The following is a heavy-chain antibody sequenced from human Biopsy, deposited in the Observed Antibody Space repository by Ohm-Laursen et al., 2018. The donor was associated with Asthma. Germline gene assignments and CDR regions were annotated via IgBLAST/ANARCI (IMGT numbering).Heavy chain of an antibody. Sequence: SLRLSCSAPGFTFSDYYMSWIRQAPGKGLEWISYINGKSNSIDYADSVKGRFTISRDNAKNSLYLQMNSLRAEDTAVYYCARDSYSSGLYDDFESWGQGTLVTVSS. V-gene: IGHV3-11*01. J-gene: IGHJ4*02. CDR3: ARDSYSSGLYDDFES. CDR2: INGKSNSI. CDR1: GFTFSDYY. D-gene: IGHD6-19*01.